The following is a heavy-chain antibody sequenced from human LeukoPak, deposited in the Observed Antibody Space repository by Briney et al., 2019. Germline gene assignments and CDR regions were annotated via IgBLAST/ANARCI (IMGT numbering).Heavy chain of an antibody. D-gene: IGHD5-24*01. CDR1: GYFFTGYY. V-gene: IGHV1-2*02. Sequence: ASVKVSCKASGYFFTGYYIHWVRQAPGQGLEWMGWINPNSGVTKYAQKFQGRVTMTMDTSISTAYMELSRLRSDDTAVYYCARTSRDGYNPYYFDYWGQGTLVTVSS. CDR3: ARTSRDGYNPYYFDY. CDR2: INPNSGVT. J-gene: IGHJ4*02.